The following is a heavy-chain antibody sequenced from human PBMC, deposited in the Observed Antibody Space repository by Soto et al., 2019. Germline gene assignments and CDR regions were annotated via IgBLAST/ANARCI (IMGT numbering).Heavy chain of an antibody. CDR3: ARAGTIFGVVHRSYSIDY. Sequence: SETLSLTCTVSGGSISSSSYYWGWIRQPPGKGLEWIGSIYYSGSTYYNPSLKSRVTISVDTSKNQFSLKLSSVTAADTAVYYCARAGTIFGVVHRSYSIDYWGQGTLVTVSS. CDR1: GGSISSSSYY. J-gene: IGHJ4*02. D-gene: IGHD3-3*01. V-gene: IGHV4-39*07. CDR2: IYYSGST.